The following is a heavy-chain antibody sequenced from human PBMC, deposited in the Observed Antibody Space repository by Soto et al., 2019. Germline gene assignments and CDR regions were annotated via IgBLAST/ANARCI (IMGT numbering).Heavy chain of an antibody. CDR1: GFTFSNYW. CDR2: INRDGSST. CDR3: AKDLRGREDY. V-gene: IGHV3-74*01. Sequence: EVQLVESGGGLVQPGGSLRLSCAASGFTFSNYWMHWVRQCPGKGLVWVSRINRDGSSTDYADSVKGRFTISRDNAKNTLYLQTNNLRAEDTAVYYCAKDLRGREDYWGQGTLVTVSS. D-gene: IGHD1-26*01. J-gene: IGHJ4*02.